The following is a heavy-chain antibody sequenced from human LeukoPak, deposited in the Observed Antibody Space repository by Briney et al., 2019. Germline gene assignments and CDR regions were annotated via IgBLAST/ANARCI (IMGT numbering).Heavy chain of an antibody. CDR3: ATTPGEYSSTWYYFDY. D-gene: IGHD6-13*01. V-gene: IGHV4-38-2*02. CDR2: IYHSGST. CDR1: GYSISSGYY. J-gene: IGHJ4*02. Sequence: SETLSLTCNVSGYSISSGYYWAWIRQSPGKGLEWIGSIYHSGSTYYNPSLKSRVTMSVDTSKKQFSLNLSSVTAADTAVYYCATTPGEYSSTWYYFDYWGQGILVTVSS.